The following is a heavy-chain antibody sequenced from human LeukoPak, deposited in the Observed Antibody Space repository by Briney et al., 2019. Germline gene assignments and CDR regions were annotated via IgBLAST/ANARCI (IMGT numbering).Heavy chain of an antibody. CDR2: MKQDGSEK. J-gene: IGHJ4*02. CDR3: ARVRSIFGVVHFDY. CDR1: GFTFSSYW. Sequence: PGGSLRLSCAASGFTFSSYWMSWVRQAPGKGLEWVANMKQDGSEKYYVDSVKGRFTISRDNAKNSLYLQMNSLRAEDTAVYYCARVRSIFGVVHFDYWGQGTLVTVSS. D-gene: IGHD3-3*01. V-gene: IGHV3-7*01.